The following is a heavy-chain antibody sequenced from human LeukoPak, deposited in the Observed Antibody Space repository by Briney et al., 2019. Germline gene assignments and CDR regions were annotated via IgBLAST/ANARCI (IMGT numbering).Heavy chain of an antibody. CDR2: ISYDGSNK. CDR3: AKDSAAMVSHFDY. Sequence: AGGSLRLSCAASGFTFSSYGMHWVRQAPGKGLEWVAVISYDGSNKYYADSVKGRFTISRDNSKNTLYLQMNSLRAEDTAVYYCAKDSAAMVSHFDYWGQGTLVTVSS. V-gene: IGHV3-30*18. D-gene: IGHD5-18*01. CDR1: GFTFSSYG. J-gene: IGHJ4*02.